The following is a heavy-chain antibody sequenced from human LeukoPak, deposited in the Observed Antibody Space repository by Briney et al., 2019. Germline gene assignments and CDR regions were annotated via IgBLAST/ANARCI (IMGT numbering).Heavy chain of an antibody. CDR2: VYYSGTT. CDR1: GGSISSSFYY. D-gene: IGHD6-19*01. J-gene: IGHJ4*02. CDR3: ARGTLYRGWSYYLDF. Sequence: SETLSLTCTVSGGSISSSFYYWGWIRQPPGKALEWIGSVYYSGTTSYNPSLKSRVTISVDMSKNHFSLRLRSVTAADTAMYYCARGTLYRGWSYYLDFWGQGSQVTVSS. V-gene: IGHV4-39*07.